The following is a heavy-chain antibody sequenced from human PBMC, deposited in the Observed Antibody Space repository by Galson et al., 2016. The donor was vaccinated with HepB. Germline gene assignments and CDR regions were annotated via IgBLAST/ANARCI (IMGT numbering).Heavy chain of an antibody. Sequence: SETLSLTCNVSGGSINDSPHYWAWIRQPPGKGPEWVASIFYTGTTSYNPSLKSRVTISVDTSNNHFSLRLNSVTAADTALYYCARGMNMLRGLTETWFDPWGQGTLVVVSS. D-gene: IGHD3-10*01. CDR3: ARGMNMLRGLTETWFDP. CDR1: GGSINDSPHY. J-gene: IGHJ5*02. CDR2: IFYTGTT. V-gene: IGHV4-39*07.